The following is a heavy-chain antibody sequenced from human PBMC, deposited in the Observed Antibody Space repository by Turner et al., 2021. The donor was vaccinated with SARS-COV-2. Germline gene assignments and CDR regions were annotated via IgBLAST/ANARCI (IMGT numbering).Heavy chain of an antibody. CDR1: GFTFSSYS. CDR3: ARWDNYYDSSGYYPDAFDI. Sequence: EVQLVESGGGMVKPGGSRRLSCAASGFTFSSYSMNWVRQAPGKGLEWFSCISSSSSYIYYADSVKGRFTISRDNAKNSLYLQMNSLRAEDTAVYYCARWDNYYDSSGYYPDAFDIWGQGTMVTVSS. D-gene: IGHD3-22*01. V-gene: IGHV3-21*01. J-gene: IGHJ3*02. CDR2: ISSSSSYI.